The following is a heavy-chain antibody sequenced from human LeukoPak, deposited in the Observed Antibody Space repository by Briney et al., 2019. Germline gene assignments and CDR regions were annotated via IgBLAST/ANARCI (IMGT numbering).Heavy chain of an antibody. CDR1: GWVFDDYA. CDR2: INWNGGST. D-gene: IGHD1-26*01. V-gene: IGHV3-20*04. CDR3: AKDGRGEGFFDY. J-gene: IGHJ4*02. Sequence: GGSLRLSCAASGWVFDDYAMSWVRQPPGKGLEWVSGINWNGGSTNYADSVRGRFTISRANAKNSLYLQTNSPRAEDTAVYYCAKDGRGEGFFDYWGQGTLVTVSS.